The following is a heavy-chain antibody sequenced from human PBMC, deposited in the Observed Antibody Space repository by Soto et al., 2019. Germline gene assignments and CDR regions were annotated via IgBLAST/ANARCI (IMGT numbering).Heavy chain of an antibody. J-gene: IGHJ6*03. D-gene: IGHD2-15*01. CDR1: GFTFSSYA. Sequence: EVQLLESGGGLVQPGGSLRLSCAASGFTFSSYAMSWVRQAPGKGLEWVSGISGSGGGAYYADAVRGRFTISRDNSKNTLYLQMNSLRAEDTAVYSCAKFQRYCSSGSCFYFYYMEVWGKGTTVTVSS. V-gene: IGHV3-23*01. CDR3: AKFQRYCSSGSCFYFYYMEV. CDR2: ISGSGGGA.